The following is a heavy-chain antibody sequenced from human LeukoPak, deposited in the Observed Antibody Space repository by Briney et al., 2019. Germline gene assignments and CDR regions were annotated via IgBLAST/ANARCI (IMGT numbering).Heavy chain of an antibody. V-gene: IGHV2-5*02. D-gene: IGHD3-10*02. Sequence: EAGPTQVKPTQTLTLTCTFSGFSLRTSGVGVAWIRQPPGKALEWLALIYWDDDKRYRPSLKTRLTITKNTTKNQAVLTMTNMDPVDTATYYCAHGYVSSKFRFDPWGQGTLVSVFS. CDR3: AHGYVSSKFRFDP. CDR2: IYWDDDK. CDR1: GFSLRTSGVG. J-gene: IGHJ5*02.